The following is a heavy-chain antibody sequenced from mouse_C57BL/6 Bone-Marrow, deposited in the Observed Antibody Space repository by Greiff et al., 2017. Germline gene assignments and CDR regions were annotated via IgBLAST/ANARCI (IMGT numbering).Heavy chain of an antibody. CDR2: IYPGDGDT. V-gene: IGHV1-80*01. Sequence: VQVVESGAELVKPGASVKISCKVSGYAFRTYWMNWVKQRPGKGLEWIGQIYPGDGDTNYNGKFKGKATLTADKSSSTAYMQLSSLTSEDSAVYFCARDWDYFDYWGQGTTLTVSS. J-gene: IGHJ2*01. CDR1: GYAFRTYW. CDR3: ARDWDYFDY. D-gene: IGHD4-1*01.